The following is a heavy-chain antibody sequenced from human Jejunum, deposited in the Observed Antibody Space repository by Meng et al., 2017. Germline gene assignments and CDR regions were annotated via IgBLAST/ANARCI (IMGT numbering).Heavy chain of an antibody. Sequence: GESLKISCEASGFSFSSYVIHWVRQAPGKGLEWVAGMSPGGGIKIYTDAVKGRFAISRDNSKNTLYLQMNSLRPEDTAVYYCARIPIVGVPDYLDHWGQGTLVTVSS. CDR1: GFSFSSYV. J-gene: IGHJ4*02. CDR3: ARIPIVGVPDYLDH. CDR2: MSPGGGIK. V-gene: IGHV3-30*09. D-gene: IGHD2-2*01.